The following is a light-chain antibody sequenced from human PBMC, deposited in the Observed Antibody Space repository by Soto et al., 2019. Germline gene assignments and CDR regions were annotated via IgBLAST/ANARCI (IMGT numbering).Light chain of an antibody. J-gene: IGLJ2*01. CDR3: SSYSRTTTLVV. V-gene: IGLV2-14*03. Sequence: QSALTQPASVSGSPGQSITISCTGTSSDIGAFTSVSWYQQHPGKAPKLIIYDIIHRPSGVSDRFSSSKSVNTASLTVSGLHPEDEANYYCSSYSRTTTLVVFGGGTKVTVL. CDR1: SSDIGAFTS. CDR2: DII.